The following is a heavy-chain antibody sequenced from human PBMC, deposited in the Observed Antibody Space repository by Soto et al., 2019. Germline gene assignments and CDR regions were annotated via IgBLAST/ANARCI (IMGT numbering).Heavy chain of an antibody. Sequence: SQTLSLTCAISGDSVSSNSAAWNWIRQSPSRGLEWLGRTYYRSKWYNDYAVSVKSRITINPDTSKNQFSLQLNSVTPEDTAVYFCARDLFLSYCYCSGCSYYSGGWLDPWGQGTLVTVSS. CDR3: ARDLFLSYCYCSGCSYYSGGWLDP. D-gene: IGHD2-15*01. V-gene: IGHV6-1*01. CDR2: TYYRSKWYN. CDR1: GDSVSSNSAA. J-gene: IGHJ5*02.